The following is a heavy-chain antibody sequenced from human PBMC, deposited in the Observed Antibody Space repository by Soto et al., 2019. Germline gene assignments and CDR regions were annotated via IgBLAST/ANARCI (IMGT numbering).Heavy chain of an antibody. V-gene: IGHV4-39*01. Sequence: SETLSLTCTVSAGSISSTDYYWAWIRQPPGKRLECIGSVYYSGRTYYNPSLERRVTISVDTSKNQFSLSLRSVTAADTASYYCARQSSGYTYGGGFDYWGQGIQVTVSS. J-gene: IGHJ4*02. D-gene: IGHD5-12*01. CDR1: AGSISSTDYY. CDR3: ARQSSGYTYGGGFDY. CDR2: VYYSGRT.